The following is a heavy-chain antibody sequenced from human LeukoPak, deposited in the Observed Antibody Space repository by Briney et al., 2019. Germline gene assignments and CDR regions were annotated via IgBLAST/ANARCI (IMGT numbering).Heavy chain of an antibody. CDR2: ILDSGST. J-gene: IGHJ4*02. CDR1: GGSISSYY. V-gene: IGHV4-59*01. CDR3: ARVATEYYYGSGSPLSYFDY. Sequence: SETLSLTCTVSGGSISSYYWSWIRQPPGKGLEWIGYILDSGSTNYNPSLKSRVTISVDTSKNQFSLKLSSVTAADTAVYYCARVATEYYYGSGSPLSYFDYWGQGTLVTVSS. D-gene: IGHD3-10*01.